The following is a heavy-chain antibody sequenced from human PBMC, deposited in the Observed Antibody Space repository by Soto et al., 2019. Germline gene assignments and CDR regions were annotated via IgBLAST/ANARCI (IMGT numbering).Heavy chain of an antibody. Sequence: LSLTCTVSGGSVSSGTYYWSWIRQPPGKGLEWIGYIYYSGTTNYNPSLQSRVTISVDTSKNQFSLKLSSVTAADTAVYYCAREEYYYDSGGFFDYWGQGTLVTVSS. D-gene: IGHD3-22*01. J-gene: IGHJ4*02. CDR3: AREEYYYDSGGFFDY. CDR1: GGSVSSGTYY. V-gene: IGHV4-61*01. CDR2: IYYSGTT.